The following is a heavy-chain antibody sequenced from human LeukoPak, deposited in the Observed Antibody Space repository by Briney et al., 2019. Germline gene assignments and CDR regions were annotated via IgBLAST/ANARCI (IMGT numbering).Heavy chain of an antibody. D-gene: IGHD1-26*01. Sequence: GASVKVSCKASGYTFTGYYMHWVRQAPGQGLEWMGWINPNSGGTNYAQKFQGRVTMTRDTSISTAYMGLSRLRSDDTAVYYCARVRSVGDGDDAFDIWGQGTMVTVSS. J-gene: IGHJ3*02. V-gene: IGHV1-2*02. CDR1: GYTFTGYY. CDR2: INPNSGGT. CDR3: ARVRSVGDGDDAFDI.